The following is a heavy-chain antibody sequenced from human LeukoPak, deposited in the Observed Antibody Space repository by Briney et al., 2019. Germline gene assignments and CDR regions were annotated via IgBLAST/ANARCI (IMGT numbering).Heavy chain of an antibody. CDR1: GYSISSGYY. Sequence: SETLSLTCTVSGYSISSGYYWGWIRQPPGKGLEWIGSIYHSGSTYYNPSLKSRVTISVDTSKNQFSLKLSSVTAADTAVYYCARVTGIAVAGTYYWGQGTLVIVSS. V-gene: IGHV4-38-2*02. CDR3: ARVTGIAVAGTYY. D-gene: IGHD6-19*01. J-gene: IGHJ4*02. CDR2: IYHSGST.